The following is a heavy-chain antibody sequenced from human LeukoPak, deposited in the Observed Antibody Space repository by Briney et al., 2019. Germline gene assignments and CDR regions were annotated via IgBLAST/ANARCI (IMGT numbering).Heavy chain of an antibody. V-gene: IGHV3-33*06. CDR3: AKDDDYGSGSPSGD. Sequence: PGGSLRLSCAASGFTFSSFGMHWVRQAPGKGLEWVALIWYDGNNKYYADSVKGRITISRDNSKNTLYLQMNSLRAEDTAMYYCAKDDDYGSGSPSGDWGQGTLVTVSS. CDR1: GFTFSSFG. J-gene: IGHJ4*02. CDR2: IWYDGNNK. D-gene: IGHD3-10*01.